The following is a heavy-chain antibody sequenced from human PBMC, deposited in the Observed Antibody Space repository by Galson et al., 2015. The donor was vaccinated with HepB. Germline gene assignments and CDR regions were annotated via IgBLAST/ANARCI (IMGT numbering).Heavy chain of an antibody. D-gene: IGHD3-22*01. CDR1: GYTFTSYG. J-gene: IGHJ6*02. Sequence: SVKVSCKASGYTFTSYGISWVRQAPGQGLEWMGWISAYNGNTNYAQKLQGRVTMTTDTSTSTAYMELRSLRSDDTAVYYCARERVVVITTALLGGPDVWGQGTTVTVSS. CDR2: ISAYNGNT. V-gene: IGHV1-18*01. CDR3: ARERVVVITTALLGGPDV.